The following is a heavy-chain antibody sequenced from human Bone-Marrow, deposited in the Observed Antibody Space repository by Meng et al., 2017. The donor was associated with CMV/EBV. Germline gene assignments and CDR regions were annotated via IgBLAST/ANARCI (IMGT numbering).Heavy chain of an antibody. V-gene: IGHV4-39*01. CDR1: DGSFSSSSYY. D-gene: IGHD6-19*01. Sequence: AETLCLTCTASDGSFSSSSYYWGWIRQPPGKGVEWIGSIYYSGSTYYNPSLKSRVTISVDTSKNQFSLKLSAVTAADTAVYYCARHASGWYRGNWFDPWGQGTLVTVSS. CDR3: ARHASGWYRGNWFDP. CDR2: IYYSGST. J-gene: IGHJ5*02.